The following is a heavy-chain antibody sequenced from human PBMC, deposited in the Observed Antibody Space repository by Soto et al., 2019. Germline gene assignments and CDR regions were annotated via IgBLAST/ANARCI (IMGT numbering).Heavy chain of an antibody. CDR3: ARAIVVVPAAMAY. D-gene: IGHD2-2*01. J-gene: IGHJ4*02. V-gene: IGHV3-74*01. Sequence: GGSLRLSCAASGFTLSSYWTHWVRQAPGKGLVWVSRINSDGSSTSYADSVKGRFTISRDNAKNTLYLQMNSLRAEDTAVYYCARAIVVVPAAMAYWGQGTLVTVSS. CDR1: GFTLSSYW. CDR2: INSDGSST.